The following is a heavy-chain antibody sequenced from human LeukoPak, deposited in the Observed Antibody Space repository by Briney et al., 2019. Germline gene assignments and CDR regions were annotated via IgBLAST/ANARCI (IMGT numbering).Heavy chain of an antibody. Sequence: PSETLSLTCAVYGGSFSGYYWSWIRQPPGKGLEWIGEINHSGSTNYNPSLKSRVTTSVDTSKNQFSLKLSSVTAADTAVYYCARGRTTETTFYYYYYCMDVWGQGTTVTVSS. J-gene: IGHJ6*02. CDR2: INHSGST. D-gene: IGHD4-11*01. V-gene: IGHV4-34*01. CDR3: ARGRTTETTFYYYYYCMDV. CDR1: GGSFSGYY.